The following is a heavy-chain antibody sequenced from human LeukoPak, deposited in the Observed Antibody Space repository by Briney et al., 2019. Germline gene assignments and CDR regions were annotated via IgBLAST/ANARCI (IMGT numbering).Heavy chain of an antibody. J-gene: IGHJ3*02. Sequence: GGSLRLSCAASGFTFSSYAMSWVRQAPGRGLEWVSAISGSGGSTYYADSVKGRFTISRDNSKNTLYLQMNSLRAEDTAVYYCAKLRQSYRSNDAFDIWGQGTMVTVSS. CDR1: GFTFSSYA. CDR2: ISGSGGST. D-gene: IGHD1-26*01. CDR3: AKLRQSYRSNDAFDI. V-gene: IGHV3-23*01.